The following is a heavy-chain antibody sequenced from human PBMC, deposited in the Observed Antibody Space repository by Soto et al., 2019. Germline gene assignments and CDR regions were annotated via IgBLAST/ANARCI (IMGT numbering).Heavy chain of an antibody. CDR3: ARHNYGSGSTYFDY. V-gene: IGHV4-59*08. CDR2: IYYSGST. J-gene: IGHJ4*02. CDR1: GGSISSYY. D-gene: IGHD3-10*01. Sequence: QVQLQESGPGLVKPSETLSLTCTDSGGSISSYYWCWIRQPPGKGLEWIGYIYYSGSTNYNPSLKSRVTTSVDPSTNQFSLKLNSMTAADTAVYYCARHNYGSGSTYFDYWGQGTLVTVSS.